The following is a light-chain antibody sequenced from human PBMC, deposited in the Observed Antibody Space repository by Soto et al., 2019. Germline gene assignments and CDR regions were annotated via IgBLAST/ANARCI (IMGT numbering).Light chain of an antibody. CDR1: SSNIGAHYD. J-gene: IGLJ2*01. CDR2: GNT. Sequence: QSVLTQPPSVYGAPGQRGTISCTGSSSNIGAHYDVHWYQQLPGTAPKLLIYGNTNRPSGVPDRFSGSKSGTSASLAITGLQAEDEADYYCQSYDSSLSGGIFGGGTKLTVL. V-gene: IGLV1-40*01. CDR3: QSYDSSLSGGI.